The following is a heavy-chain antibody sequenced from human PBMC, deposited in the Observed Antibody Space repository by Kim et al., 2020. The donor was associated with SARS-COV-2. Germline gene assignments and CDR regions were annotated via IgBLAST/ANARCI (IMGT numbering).Heavy chain of an antibody. CDR2: ISSSSSYI. D-gene: IGHD6-6*01. J-gene: IGHJ3*02. V-gene: IGHV3-21*01. Sequence: GGSLRLSCAASGFTFSSYSMNWVRQAPGKGLEWVSSISSSSSYIYYADSVKGRFTISRDNAKNSLYLQMNSLRAEDTAVYYCARDQRAAQTLSDAFDIWGQGTMVTVSS. CDR1: GFTFSSYS. CDR3: ARDQRAAQTLSDAFDI.